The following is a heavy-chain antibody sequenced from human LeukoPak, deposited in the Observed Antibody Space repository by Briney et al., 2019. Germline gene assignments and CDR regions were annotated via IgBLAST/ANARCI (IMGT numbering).Heavy chain of an antibody. CDR1: GGSISSYY. CDR3: AGTTEAHSWRTRYYDYYMDV. D-gene: IGHD6-13*01. V-gene: IGHV4-59*01. J-gene: IGHJ6*03. Sequence: SETLSLTCTVSGGSISSYYWSWIRQPPGQGLEWIGYIYYSGSTNYNPSLKSRVTISVDTSKNQFSLKLSSVTAADTAVYYCAGTTEAHSWRTRYYDYYMDVWGKGTTVTVSS. CDR2: IYYSGST.